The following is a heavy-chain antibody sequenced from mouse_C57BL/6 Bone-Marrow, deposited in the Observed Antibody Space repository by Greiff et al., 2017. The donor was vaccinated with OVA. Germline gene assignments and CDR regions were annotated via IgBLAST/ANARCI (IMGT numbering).Heavy chain of an antibody. J-gene: IGHJ2*01. Sequence: VQLVESGAELVRPGASVTLSCKASGYTFTDYEMHWVKQTPVHGLEWIGAIDPETGGTAYNQKFKGKAILTADKSSSTAYMELRSLTSEDSAVYYCTRWENSTGSYFDYWGQGTTLTVSS. CDR1: GYTFTDYE. V-gene: IGHV1-15*01. CDR2: IDPETGGT. D-gene: IGHD4-1*01. CDR3: TRWENSTGSYFDY.